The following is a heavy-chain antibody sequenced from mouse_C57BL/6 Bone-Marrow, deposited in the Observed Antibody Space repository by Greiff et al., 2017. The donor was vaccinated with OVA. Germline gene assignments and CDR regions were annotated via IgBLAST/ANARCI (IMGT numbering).Heavy chain of an antibody. CDR1: GYTFTSYW. J-gene: IGHJ2*01. D-gene: IGHD1-1*01. V-gene: IGHV1-64*01. CDR3: ARWYYGSRSFDY. Sequence: QVHVKQPGAELVKPGASVKLSCKASGYTFTSYWMHWVKQRPGQGLEWIGMIHPNSGSTNYNEKFKSKATLTVDKSSSTAYMQLSSLTSEDSAVYYCARWYYGSRSFDYWGQGTTLTVSS. CDR2: IHPNSGST.